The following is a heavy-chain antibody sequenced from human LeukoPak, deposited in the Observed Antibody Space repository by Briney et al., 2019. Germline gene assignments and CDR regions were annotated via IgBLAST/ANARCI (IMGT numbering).Heavy chain of an antibody. J-gene: IGHJ4*02. CDR1: GFIYSDWW. V-gene: IGHV3-7*03. CDR2: INTDGTGK. Sequence: GGSLRLSCVASGFIYSDWWMNWVRQAPGKGLEWVANINTDGTGKYYVDSVKGRFTISRDNSKNSLYLQMNSLTTEDSALYYCTKEILDGGTAFDSWGQGTLVTVSS. CDR3: TKEILDGGTAFDS. D-gene: IGHD1-26*01.